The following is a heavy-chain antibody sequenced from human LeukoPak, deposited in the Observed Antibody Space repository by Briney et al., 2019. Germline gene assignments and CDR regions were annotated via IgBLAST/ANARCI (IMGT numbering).Heavy chain of an antibody. D-gene: IGHD3-10*01. CDR2: IKSKTDGGTT. V-gene: IGHV3-15*01. J-gene: IGHJ4*02. CDR1: GFTFTTAW. CDR3: ATDPRGIYGSGSFPSVDC. Sequence: PAGSLRLSCAASGFTFTTAWMRRVRQAPGKGLEWVGHIKSKTDGGTTDYAAPVKGRFTISRDDSKNTLYLQMNSLKSEDTAVYYCATDPRGIYGSGSFPSVDCWGQGTLVTVSS.